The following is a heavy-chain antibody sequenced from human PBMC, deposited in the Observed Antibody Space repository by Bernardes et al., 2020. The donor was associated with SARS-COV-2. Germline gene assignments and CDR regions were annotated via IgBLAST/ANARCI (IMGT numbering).Heavy chain of an antibody. CDR3: ARDYGAWYFDY. CDR2: IYSGGST. CDR1: GFTFGMYA. J-gene: IGHJ4*02. D-gene: IGHD4-17*01. Sequence: GGSLRLSCAASGFTFGMYAMTWVRQAPGKGLEWVSVIYSGGSTYYADSVRGRFTISRDDSKNTLSLQMNSLRADDTAIYYCARDYGAWYFDYWGQGTLVTVSS. V-gene: IGHV3-23*03.